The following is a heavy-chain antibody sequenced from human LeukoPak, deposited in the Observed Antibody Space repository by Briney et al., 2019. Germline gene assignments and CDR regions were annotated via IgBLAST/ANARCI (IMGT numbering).Heavy chain of an antibody. CDR1: GFTFDDYG. CDR2: ISWNGGST. CDR3: ARAHYYGSGSYYKGFDY. Sequence: GGSLRLSCAASGFTFDDYGMSWVRQAPGKGLEWVSGISWNGGSTGYADSVKGRFTISRDNAKNSLYLQMNSLRAEDTALYYCARAHYYGSGSYYKGFDYWGQGTLVTVSS. D-gene: IGHD3-10*01. J-gene: IGHJ4*02. V-gene: IGHV3-20*04.